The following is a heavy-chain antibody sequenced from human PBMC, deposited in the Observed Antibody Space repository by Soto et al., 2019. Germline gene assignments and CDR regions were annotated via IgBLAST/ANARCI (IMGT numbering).Heavy chain of an antibody. Sequence: GGSLRLSCAASGFTFSNSTMNWVRQAPGKGLEWVACITSSGSFIYYADSMKGRFTISRDDAKKSLYLQMNSLRAEDTAVYYCARVPAASDRTAFYYVSKFFYFDYWGRGTKVTVYS. V-gene: IGHV3-21*01. CDR2: ITSSGSFI. D-gene: IGHD3-22*01. CDR3: ARVPAASDRTAFYYVSKFFYFDY. J-gene: IGHJ4*02. CDR1: GFTFSNST.